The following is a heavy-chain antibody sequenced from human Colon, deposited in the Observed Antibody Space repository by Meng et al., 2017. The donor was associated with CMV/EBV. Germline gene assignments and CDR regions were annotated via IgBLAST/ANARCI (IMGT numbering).Heavy chain of an antibody. CDR3: ARNLGQNWNFEALDS. CDR1: GYTFTGYY. J-gene: IGHJ4*02. CDR2: IIPILNRP. Sequence: SVKVSCKASGYTFTGYYMHWVRQAPGQGLEWMGGIIPILNRPDYAQSFQGRVSITADKSTSTAYMELSSLRSEDTAVYYCARNLGQNWNFEALDSWGQGTLVTVSS. D-gene: IGHD1-7*01. V-gene: IGHV1-69*10.